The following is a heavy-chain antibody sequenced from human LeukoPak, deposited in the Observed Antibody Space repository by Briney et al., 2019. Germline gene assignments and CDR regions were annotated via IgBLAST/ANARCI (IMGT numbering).Heavy chain of an antibody. V-gene: IGHV3-21*01. CDR3: ARALEIVVVITTTSALFDY. J-gene: IGHJ4*02. Sequence: GGSLRLSCAASGFTFSSYSMNWVRQAPGKGLEWVSSISSSSSYIYYADSVKGRFTISRDNAKNSLYLQMNSLRAEDTAVYYCARALEIVVVITTTSALFDYWGQGTLVTVSS. D-gene: IGHD3-22*01. CDR1: GFTFSSYS. CDR2: ISSSSSYI.